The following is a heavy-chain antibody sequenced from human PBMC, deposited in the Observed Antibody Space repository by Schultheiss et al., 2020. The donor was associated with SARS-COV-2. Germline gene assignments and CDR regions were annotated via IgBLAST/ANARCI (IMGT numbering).Heavy chain of an antibody. D-gene: IGHD6-13*01. V-gene: IGHV4-59*12. CDR3: AKSVGIAAAGIFDY. CDR2: IYYSGST. Sequence: SETLSLTCTVSGGSISNYYWTWIRQPPGKGLEWVGYIYYSGSTNYNPSLKSRVTISVDTSKNQFSLKLSSVTAADTAVYYCAKSVGIAAAGIFDYWGQGTLVTVSS. CDR1: GGSISNYY. J-gene: IGHJ4*02.